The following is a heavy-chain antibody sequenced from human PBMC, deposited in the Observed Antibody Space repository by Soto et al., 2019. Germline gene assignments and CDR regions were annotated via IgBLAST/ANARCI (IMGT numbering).Heavy chain of an antibody. Sequence: GGSLRLSCSASGFTFNRYAMGWVRQAPGKGLEWVSAIIDDGGRAYYADSVKGRFTISRDNFKNTLSLQMNSLRAEDTAVYYCAKDKMEQWLVGGYFDYWGQGTQVTVPQ. CDR1: GFTFNRYA. D-gene: IGHD6-19*01. CDR2: IIDDGGRA. CDR3: AKDKMEQWLVGGYFDY. J-gene: IGHJ4*02. V-gene: IGHV3-23*01.